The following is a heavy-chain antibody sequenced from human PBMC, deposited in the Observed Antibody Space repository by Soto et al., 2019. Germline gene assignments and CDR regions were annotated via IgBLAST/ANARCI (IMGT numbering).Heavy chain of an antibody. Sequence: SETLSLTCTVSGGSISSSSYYWGWIRQPPGKGLEWIGSIYYSGSTYYNPSLKSRVTISVDTSKNQFSLKLSSVTAADTAVYYCARHLDYDSSLSFDYWGQGTLVTVSS. V-gene: IGHV4-39*01. CDR3: ARHLDYDSSLSFDY. D-gene: IGHD3-22*01. CDR2: IYYSGST. J-gene: IGHJ4*02. CDR1: GGSISSSSYY.